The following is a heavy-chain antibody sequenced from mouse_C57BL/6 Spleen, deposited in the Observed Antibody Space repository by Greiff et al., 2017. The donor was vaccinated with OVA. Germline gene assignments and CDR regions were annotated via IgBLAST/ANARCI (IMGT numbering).Heavy chain of an antibody. CDR2: LDPSDSYT. CDR1: GYTFTSYW. D-gene: IGHD1-1*01. J-gene: IGHJ2*01. V-gene: IGHV1-50*01. CDR3: ARRPFFTTVEGYYFDY. Sequence: QVQLKQPGAELVKPGASVKLSCKASGYTFTSYWMQWVKQRPGQGLEWIGELDPSDSYTNYNQKFKGNATLTVDTSSSTAYMQLSSLTSEDSAVYYCARRPFFTTVEGYYFDYWGQGTTLTVSS.